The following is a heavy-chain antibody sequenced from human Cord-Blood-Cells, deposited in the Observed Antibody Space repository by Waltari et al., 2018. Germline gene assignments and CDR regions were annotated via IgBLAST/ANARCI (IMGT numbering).Heavy chain of an antibody. CDR1: GGSFSGYY. J-gene: IGHJ3*02. D-gene: IGHD3-3*01. Sequence: QVQLQQWGAGLLKPSETLSLTCAVYGGSFSGYYWSWIRQPPGKGLEWSGEINHSGRTNYNPSLKSRVTISVDTSKNQFSLKLSSVTAADTAVYYCARGGGDFWSGYYAFDIWGQGTMVTVSS. CDR2: INHSGRT. CDR3: ARGGGDFWSGYYAFDI. V-gene: IGHV4-34*01.